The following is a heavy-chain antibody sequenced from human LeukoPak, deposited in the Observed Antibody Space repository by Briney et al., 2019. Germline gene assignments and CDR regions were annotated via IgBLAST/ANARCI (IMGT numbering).Heavy chain of an antibody. J-gene: IGHJ3*02. D-gene: IGHD4-17*01. Sequence: PGGSLRLSCAASGFTVSNTYMSWVRQAPGKGLEWVSLIYSGGGTYSADSVKGRFTISRDISKNTLYLQMNSLRAEDTAVYYCASESYGLDAFDIWGQGTMVTVSS. V-gene: IGHV3-53*01. CDR3: ASESYGLDAFDI. CDR2: IYSGGGT. CDR1: GFTVSNTY.